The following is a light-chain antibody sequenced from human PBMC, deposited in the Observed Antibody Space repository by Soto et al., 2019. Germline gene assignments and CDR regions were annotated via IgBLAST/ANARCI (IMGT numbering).Light chain of an antibody. J-gene: IGKJ5*01. CDR1: QNVNIY. Sequence: EIVLTQSPATLSLSPGERATLSCRASQNVNIYLVWYQQKPGQAPRLLIYDASNRATGIPARFSGSGSGTDFTLTISSLEPEDFAVYYCQQHNNWITFGQGTRLEIK. CDR3: QQHNNWIT. CDR2: DAS. V-gene: IGKV3-11*01.